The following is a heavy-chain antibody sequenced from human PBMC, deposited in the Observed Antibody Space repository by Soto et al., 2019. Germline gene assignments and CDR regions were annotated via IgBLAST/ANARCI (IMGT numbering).Heavy chain of an antibody. CDR3: ARAIRGSSGYYLDWYFDL. CDR2: IKQDGSEK. J-gene: IGHJ2*01. D-gene: IGHD3-22*01. CDR1: GFTFSSYW. Sequence: GGSLRLSCAASGFTFSSYWMSWVRQAPGKGLEWVANIKQDGSEKYYVDSVKGRFTISRDNAKNSLYLQMNSLRAEDTAVYYCARAIRGSSGYYLDWYFDLWGRGTLVTVSS. V-gene: IGHV3-7*01.